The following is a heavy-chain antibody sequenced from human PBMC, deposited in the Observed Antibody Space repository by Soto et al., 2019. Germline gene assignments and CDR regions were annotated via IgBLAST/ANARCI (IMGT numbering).Heavy chain of an antibody. CDR2: ISYDGSNK. CDR1: GFTFSSYG. D-gene: IGHD6-19*01. Sequence: QVQLVESGGGVVQPGRSLRLSCAASGFTFSSYGMHWVRQAPGKGLEWVAVISYDGSNKNYAYSVKGRFTISRENSRNPLYLPMKSLRAEDTAVYYCAKEYSSGWLLDYWGQGTLVTVSS. CDR3: AKEYSSGWLLDY. V-gene: IGHV3-30*18. J-gene: IGHJ4*02.